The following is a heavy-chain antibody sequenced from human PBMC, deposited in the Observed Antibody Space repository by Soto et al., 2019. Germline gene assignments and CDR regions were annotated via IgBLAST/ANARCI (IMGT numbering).Heavy chain of an antibody. V-gene: IGHV3-30*18. CDR2: ISHDGSNK. CDR3: AKDYSSGWYDYFDY. CDR1: VFTFSSYA. D-gene: IGHD6-19*01. J-gene: IGHJ4*02. Sequence: GSLRLSGVVSVFTFSSYAMHWVRQAPGKGLEWVALISHDGSNKYSADSVKGRFTISRDNSKNTLYLQMNSLRAEDTAVYYCAKDYSSGWYDYFDYWGQGTLVTVSS.